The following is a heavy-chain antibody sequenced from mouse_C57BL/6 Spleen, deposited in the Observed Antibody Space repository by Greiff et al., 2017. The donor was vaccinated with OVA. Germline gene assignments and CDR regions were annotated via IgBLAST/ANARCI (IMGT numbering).Heavy chain of an antibody. CDR2: IDPETGGT. V-gene: IGHV1-15*01. D-gene: IGHD1-1*01. Sequence: VQRVESGAELVRPGASVTLSCKASGYTFTDYEMHWVKQTPVHGLEWIGAIDPETGGTAYNQKFKGKAILTADKSSSTAYMELRSLTSEDSAVYYCTRGLYYGSSSWFAYWGQGTLVTVSA. CDR3: TRGLYYGSSSWFAY. CDR1: GYTFTDYE. J-gene: IGHJ3*01.